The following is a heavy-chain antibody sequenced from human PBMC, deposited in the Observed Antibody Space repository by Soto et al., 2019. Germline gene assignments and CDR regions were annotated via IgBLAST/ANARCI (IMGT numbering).Heavy chain of an antibody. CDR3: AGALQFSVYYYGMDV. D-gene: IGHD4-4*01. Sequence: ASVKVSCKASGYTFTSYGISWVRQAPGQGLEWMGWISAYNGNTNYAQKLQGRVTMTTDTSTSTAYMELRSLRSDDTAVYYCAGALQFSVYYYGMDVWGQGTTVTVSS. V-gene: IGHV1-18*01. CDR1: GYTFTSYG. CDR2: ISAYNGNT. J-gene: IGHJ6*02.